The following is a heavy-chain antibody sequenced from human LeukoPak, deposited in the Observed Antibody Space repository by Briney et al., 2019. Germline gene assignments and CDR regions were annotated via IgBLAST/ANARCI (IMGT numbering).Heavy chain of an antibody. D-gene: IGHD4-17*01. J-gene: IGHJ4*02. CDR2: INHSGST. Sequence: PSETLSLTCAVYGGSFSGYYWSWIRQPPGKGLEWIGEINHSGSTNYNPSLKSRVTISVDTSKNQFSLKLSSVTAADTAVYYCASYPHYGDYDYWGQGTLVTVSS. CDR3: ASYPHYGDYDY. CDR1: GGSFSGYY. V-gene: IGHV4-34*01.